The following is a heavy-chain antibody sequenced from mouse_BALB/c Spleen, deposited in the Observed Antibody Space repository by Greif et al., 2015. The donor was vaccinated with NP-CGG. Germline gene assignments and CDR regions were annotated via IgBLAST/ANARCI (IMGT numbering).Heavy chain of an antibody. CDR2: INPSTGYT. D-gene: IGHD2-10*02. CDR3: ARRYGNLHFDY. V-gene: IGHV1-7*01. Sequence: VQLQESGAELAKPGASVKMSCKASGYTFTSYWMHWVKQRPGQGLEWIGYINPSTGYTEYNQKFKDKATLTADKSSSTAYMQLSSLTSEDSAVYYRARRYGNLHFDYWGQGTTLTVSS. CDR1: GYTFTSYW. J-gene: IGHJ2*01.